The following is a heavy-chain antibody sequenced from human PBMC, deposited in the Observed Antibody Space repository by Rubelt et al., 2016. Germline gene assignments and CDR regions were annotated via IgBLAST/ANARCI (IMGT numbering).Heavy chain of an antibody. J-gene: IGHJ4*02. CDR2: ISYDGSNK. D-gene: IGHD5-12*01. V-gene: IGHV3-30*04. CDR1: GFTFSSYA. CDR3: ARTSMERGYGPDDY. Sequence: PGRSLRLSCAASGFTFSSYAMHWVRQAPGKGLEWVAVISYDGSNKYYADSVKGRFTISRDNSKNTLYLQMNSLRAEDTAGDYCARTSMERGYGPDDYWGQGTLVTVSS.